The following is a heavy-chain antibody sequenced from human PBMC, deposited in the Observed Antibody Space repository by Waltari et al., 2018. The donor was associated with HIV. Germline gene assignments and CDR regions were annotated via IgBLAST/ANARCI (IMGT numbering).Heavy chain of an antibody. CDR1: GFTFSSYA. J-gene: IGHJ4*02. CDR2: ITGSGYKT. Sequence: EVHLLESGGGLVQPGGSLRLSCAASGFTFSSYAMSWVRQAPGKGLEWVSSITGSGYKTYYADSGKGRFTMSRDNSKNTLYLQMNSLRAEDTALYYCAKEGLRGIIIGDVGYWGQGTLVTVSS. D-gene: IGHD3-10*01. CDR3: AKEGLRGIIIGDVGY. V-gene: IGHV3-23*01.